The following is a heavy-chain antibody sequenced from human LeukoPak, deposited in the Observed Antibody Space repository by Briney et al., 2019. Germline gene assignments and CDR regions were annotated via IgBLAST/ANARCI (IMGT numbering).Heavy chain of an antibody. CDR3: ARGSGGSWYDAFDI. Sequence: ASVKVSYKASGYTFTSYAMNWVRQAPGQGLEWMGWINTNTGNPTYAQGFTGRFVFSLDTSVSTAYLQISSLKAEDTAVYYWARGSGGSWYDAFDIWGQGTMVTVSS. J-gene: IGHJ3*02. D-gene: IGHD2-15*01. CDR1: GYTFTSYA. V-gene: IGHV7-4-1*02. CDR2: INTNTGNP.